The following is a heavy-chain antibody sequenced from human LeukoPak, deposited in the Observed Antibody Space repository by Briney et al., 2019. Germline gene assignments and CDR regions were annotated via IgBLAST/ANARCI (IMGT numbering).Heavy chain of an antibody. CDR1: GFTFSSYG. Sequence: GGSLRLSCAASGFTFSSYGMHWVRQAPGKGLEWVAIMWYDGSNKYYTDSVKGRFTISRDNSKNTLYLQMSSLRVENTAVYYCAREDTALVIAYWGQGTLVTVSS. CDR2: MWYDGSNK. D-gene: IGHD5-18*01. J-gene: IGHJ4*02. CDR3: AREDTALVIAY. V-gene: IGHV3-33*01.